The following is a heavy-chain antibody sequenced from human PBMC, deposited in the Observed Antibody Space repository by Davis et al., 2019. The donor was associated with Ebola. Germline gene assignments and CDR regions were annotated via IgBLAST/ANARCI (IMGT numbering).Heavy chain of an antibody. CDR3: ARKRGRYCSSTSCYKELIYWYFDL. CDR1: GGSFSGYY. J-gene: IGHJ2*01. V-gene: IGHV4-34*01. D-gene: IGHD2-2*02. CDR2: INHSGST. Sequence: MPSETLSPTCAVHGGSFSGYYWSWNSQPPGRGREWIGEINHSGSTNYNPSLKSRVTISVDTSKNQFSMKLSSVTAADTAVYYCARKRGRYCSSTSCYKELIYWYFDLWGRGTLVTVSS.